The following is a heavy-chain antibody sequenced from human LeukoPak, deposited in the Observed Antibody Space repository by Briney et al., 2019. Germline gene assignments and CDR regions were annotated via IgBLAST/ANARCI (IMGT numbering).Heavy chain of an antibody. Sequence: SVKVSCKASGGTFSSYAISWVRQAPGQGLEWMGGITPMFGTANYAQKFQGRVTMTRDTSTSTVYMELSSLRSEDTAVYYCARGDYGDYYYFDYWGQGTLVTVSS. J-gene: IGHJ4*02. CDR3: ARGDYGDYYYFDY. D-gene: IGHD4-17*01. V-gene: IGHV1-69*05. CDR2: ITPMFGTA. CDR1: GGTFSSYA.